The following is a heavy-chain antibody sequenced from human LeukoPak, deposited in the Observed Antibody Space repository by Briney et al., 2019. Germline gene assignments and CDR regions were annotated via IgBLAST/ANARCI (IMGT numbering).Heavy chain of an antibody. CDR1: GGSISSSSYY. J-gene: IGHJ5*02. D-gene: IGHD6-19*01. Sequence: SETLSLTCTVSGGSISSSSYYWGWIRQPPGKGLEWIGSIYYSGSTYYNPSLKSRVTISVDTSKNQFSLKLSSVTAADTAVYYCARSAVAGETSWLDPWGQGTLVTVSS. CDR2: IYYSGST. V-gene: IGHV4-39*01. CDR3: ARSAVAGETSWLDP.